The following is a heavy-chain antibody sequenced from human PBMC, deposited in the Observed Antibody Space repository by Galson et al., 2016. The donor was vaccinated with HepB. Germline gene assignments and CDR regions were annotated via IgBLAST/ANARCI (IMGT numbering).Heavy chain of an antibody. V-gene: IGHV3-33*01. CDR1: GFTFKDSG. J-gene: IGHJ3*01. Sequence: SLRLSCAASGFTFKDSGMHWVRQAPGKGLEWVAVIWYDGGKKYYADSVKGRFTISRDNSQNTLYLHMNSLRAGDTAIYYCATDSPGAFDFWGQGTIVTVSS. CDR2: IWYDGGKK. CDR3: ATDSPGAFDF.